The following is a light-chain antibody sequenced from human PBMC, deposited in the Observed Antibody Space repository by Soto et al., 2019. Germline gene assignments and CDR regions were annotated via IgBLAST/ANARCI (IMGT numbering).Light chain of an antibody. CDR2: GAS. V-gene: IGKV3-20*01. Sequence: EIVLTQSPGTLSLSPGERATLSYRASQSVSSSYLAWYQQKPGQAPRLLIYGASSRATGIPDRFSGSGSGTDFTLTISRLEPEDFAVYYCQQYDSSPRAFGGGTKVEIK. CDR1: QSVSSSY. CDR3: QQYDSSPRA. J-gene: IGKJ4*01.